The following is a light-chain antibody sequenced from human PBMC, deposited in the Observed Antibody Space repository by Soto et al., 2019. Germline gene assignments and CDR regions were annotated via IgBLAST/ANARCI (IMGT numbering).Light chain of an antibody. CDR1: QTVSSY. V-gene: IGKV3-11*01. Sequence: SVLTQSPATLAFAPGERATLSCRASQTVSSYLLWYQQKRGQAPRLLIYDASNRATGIPARFSGSGSGTDFTLTISSLEPEDFAVYYCQQRMNWPLTFGQGTRLEIK. CDR3: QQRMNWPLT. CDR2: DAS. J-gene: IGKJ5*01.